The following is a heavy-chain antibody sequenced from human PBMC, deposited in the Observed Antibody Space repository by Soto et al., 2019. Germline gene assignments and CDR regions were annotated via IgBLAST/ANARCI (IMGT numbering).Heavy chain of an antibody. V-gene: IGHV2-70*11. J-gene: IGHJ5*02. D-gene: IGHD5-12*01. CDR3: ARTIVATIGNWFDP. Sequence: SGPTLLNPTQTLTLTCTFSGFSLTTSGMCVSWIRQPPVKALEWLARIDWDDDKYYSTSLKTRLTISKDTSKNQVVITMTNMDHVDTATYYCARTIVATIGNWFDPWGQGTLVTVSS. CDR1: GFSLTTSGMC. CDR2: IDWDDDK.